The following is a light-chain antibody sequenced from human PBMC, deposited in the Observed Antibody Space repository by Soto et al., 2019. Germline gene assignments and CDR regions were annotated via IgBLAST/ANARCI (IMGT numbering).Light chain of an antibody. CDR2: DVS. CDR1: SSDVGGYNY. V-gene: IGLV2-11*01. J-gene: IGLJ3*02. Sequence: QSALTRPRSVSGSPGQSVTISCTGTSSDVGGYNYVSWYQQHPGKAPKLMIYDVSKRPSGVPDRFSGSKSGNTASLTISGLQAEDEADYYCCSYAGSSFWVFGGGTKLTVL. CDR3: CSYAGSSFWV.